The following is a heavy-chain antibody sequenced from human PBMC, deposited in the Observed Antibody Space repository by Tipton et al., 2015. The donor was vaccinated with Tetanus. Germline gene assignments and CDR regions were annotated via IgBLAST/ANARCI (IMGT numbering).Heavy chain of an antibody. CDR2: IYYSGST. Sequence: TLSLTCTVSGGSISRSRYFWNWIRQRPGKGPKWIGYIYYSGSTYYNPSFKSRVSMSVDTSKNQFSLNLTSVTAADTAVYYCARDQGGGRVVRLNWFDPWGQGTLVTVSS. CDR3: ARDQGGGRVVRLNWFDP. V-gene: IGHV4-31*03. CDR1: GGSISRSRYF. J-gene: IGHJ5*02. D-gene: IGHD6-6*01.